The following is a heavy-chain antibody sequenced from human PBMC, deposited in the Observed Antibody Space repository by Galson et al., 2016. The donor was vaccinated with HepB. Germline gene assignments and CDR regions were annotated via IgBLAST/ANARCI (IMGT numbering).Heavy chain of an antibody. Sequence: SETLSLTCTVSGASISSSYYYWGWIRQPPGKGLEWIGTIYYIGSPFYNPSLRSRLTISMDTSKNQFSLKVTSVNSADTAFYYCARGVRFGEGMDVWGQGTTVTVSS. CDR1: GASISSSYYY. J-gene: IGHJ6*02. CDR3: ARGVRFGEGMDV. V-gene: IGHV4-39*07. CDR2: IYYIGSP. D-gene: IGHD3-10*01.